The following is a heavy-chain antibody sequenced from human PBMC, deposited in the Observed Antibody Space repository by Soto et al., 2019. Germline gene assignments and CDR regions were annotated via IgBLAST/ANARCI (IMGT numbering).Heavy chain of an antibody. Sequence: EVQLVETGGGLIQPGGSLRLSCAASGFTVSSNYMSWVRQAPGKGLEWVSIIYSGGSTYYANSVKGRFTISRDNSKNTLYLQMNSLRAEDTAVYYCAAAMVRKIDVYFDSWGQGTLVTVSS. CDR3: AAAMVRKIDVYFDS. CDR1: GFTVSSNY. CDR2: IYSGGST. V-gene: IGHV3-53*02. J-gene: IGHJ4*02. D-gene: IGHD3-10*01.